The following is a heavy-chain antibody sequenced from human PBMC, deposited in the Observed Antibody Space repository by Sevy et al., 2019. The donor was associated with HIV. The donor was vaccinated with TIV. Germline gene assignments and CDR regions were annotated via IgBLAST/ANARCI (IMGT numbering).Heavy chain of an antibody. Sequence: GGPLRLSCVASGFTFDNYWMQWVRQAPGKGLEWVANIRQDGNEIYYADSVKGRFTISRDNAKESLYLQMNNLRVEDTAIYYCARRYFDLWGQGILVTVSS. CDR1: GFTFDNYW. CDR2: IRQDGNEI. V-gene: IGHV3-7*01. J-gene: IGHJ4*02. CDR3: ARRYFDL.